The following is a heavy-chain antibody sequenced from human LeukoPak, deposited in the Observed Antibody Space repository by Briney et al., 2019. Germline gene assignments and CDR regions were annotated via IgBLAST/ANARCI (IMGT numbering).Heavy chain of an antibody. J-gene: IGHJ5*02. D-gene: IGHD3-10*01. V-gene: IGHV3-30*02. Sequence: PGGSLRLSCAASGFSLSSYAMSWVRQAPGKGLEWVAVIRDGRSNKSYADSVKGRFTISRDNSKNTLYLQMNSLRAEDTAVYYCARARKSGGITMIRGVKDRGWFDPWGQGTLVTVSS. CDR1: GFSLSSYA. CDR2: IRDGRSNK. CDR3: ARARKSGGITMIRGVKDRGWFDP.